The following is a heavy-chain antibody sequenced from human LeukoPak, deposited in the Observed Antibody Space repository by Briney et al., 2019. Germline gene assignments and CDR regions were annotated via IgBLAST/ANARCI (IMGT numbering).Heavy chain of an antibody. CDR2: MNPNSGNT. Sequence: ASVKVSCKASGYTFTSYDINWVRQATGQGLEWMGWMNPNSGNTGYAQEFQGRVTITRNTSISTAYMELRSLRSDDTAVYYCARDIYSCDYWGQGTLVTVSS. J-gene: IGHJ4*02. V-gene: IGHV1-8*01. D-gene: IGHD2-15*01. CDR1: GYTFTSYD. CDR3: ARDIYSCDY.